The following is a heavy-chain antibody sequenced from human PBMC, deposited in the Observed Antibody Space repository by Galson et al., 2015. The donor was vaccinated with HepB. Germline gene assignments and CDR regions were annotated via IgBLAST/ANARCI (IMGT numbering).Heavy chain of an antibody. Sequence: SLRLSCAASGFTFSSYAMSWVRQAPGKGLEWVSAISGSGGSTYYADSVKGRFTISRDNSKNTLYLQMNSLRAEDTAVYYCAKGQDGSSWYDYYYYGMDVWGQGTTVTVSS. V-gene: IGHV3-23*01. CDR2: ISGSGGST. D-gene: IGHD6-13*01. J-gene: IGHJ6*02. CDR3: AKGQDGSSWYDYYYYGMDV. CDR1: GFTFSSYA.